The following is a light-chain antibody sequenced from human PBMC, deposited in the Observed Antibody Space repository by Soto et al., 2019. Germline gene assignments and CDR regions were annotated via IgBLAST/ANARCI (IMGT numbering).Light chain of an antibody. CDR2: DAS. J-gene: IGKJ4*01. V-gene: IGKV3-11*01. CDR3: QQRSNWPLT. CDR1: QSVSSY. Sequence: ELVLTQSPATLSLSPGERATLSCRASQSVSSYLAWYQQKPGQAPRLLIYDASNRATGIPARFSASGSGTDFTLTISSLEPEDFAVYYGQQRSNWPLTCGGGTKVEIK.